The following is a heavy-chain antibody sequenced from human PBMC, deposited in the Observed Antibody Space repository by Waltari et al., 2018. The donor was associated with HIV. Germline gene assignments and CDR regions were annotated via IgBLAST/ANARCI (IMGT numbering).Heavy chain of an antibody. V-gene: IGHV1-18*01. Sequence: SVKASCKPSGYTFTSYGISWLLQRPCHGLEWMGWSSADNGNTNYAQKLQGRVTMTTDTSTSTAYMELRSLRSDDTAVYYCASSTTVGATSEPPYYFDYWGQGTLVTVSS. J-gene: IGHJ4*02. CDR1: GYTFTSYG. D-gene: IGHD1-26*01. CDR2: SSADNGNT. CDR3: ASSTTVGATSEPPYYFDY.